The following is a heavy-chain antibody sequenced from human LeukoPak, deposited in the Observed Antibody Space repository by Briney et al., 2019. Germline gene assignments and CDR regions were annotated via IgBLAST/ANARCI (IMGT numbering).Heavy chain of an antibody. CDR3: ARGLYSGSYYDY. J-gene: IGHJ4*02. Sequence: PSETLSLTCSVSGGSISNYYWSWLRRPPGKGLEWIGYSHYNGSPNYNPSLKSRVTISLDTSKNHFSLKLSSVTAADTAVYYCARGLYSGSYYDYWGQRSLVTASS. V-gene: IGHV4-59*01. D-gene: IGHD1-26*01. CDR1: GGSISNYY. CDR2: SHYNGSP.